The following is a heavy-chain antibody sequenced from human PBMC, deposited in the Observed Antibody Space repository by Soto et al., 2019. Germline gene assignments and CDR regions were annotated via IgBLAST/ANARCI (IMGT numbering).Heavy chain of an antibody. V-gene: IGHV3-33*01. CDR1: GFSFRSYG. CDR3: ATWGLQLGSYYSGMDV. CDR2: IWFDGTNK. Sequence: QVPLVESGGGVVQPGRSLRLSCAASGFSFRSYGMHWVRQAPGKGLEWVAVIWFDGTNKYYTDSVKGRFTISRDNSINALYLQMNSLRADDTAVYYCATWGLQLGSYYSGMDVWGQGTTVTVSS. J-gene: IGHJ6*02. D-gene: IGHD1-26*01.